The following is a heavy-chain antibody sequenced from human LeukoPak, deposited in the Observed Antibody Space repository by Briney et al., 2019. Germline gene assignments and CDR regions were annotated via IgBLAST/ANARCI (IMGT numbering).Heavy chain of an antibody. CDR1: GGSISSSNW. Sequence: SETLSLTCAVSGGSISSSNWWSWVRQPPGKGLEWIGEIYHSGSTNYNPSLKSRVTISVDKSKNQFSLKLSSVTAADTAVYYCARDPVVGANGLDYWGQGTLVTVSS. CDR2: IYHSGST. V-gene: IGHV4-4*02. D-gene: IGHD1-26*01. J-gene: IGHJ4*02. CDR3: ARDPVVGANGLDY.